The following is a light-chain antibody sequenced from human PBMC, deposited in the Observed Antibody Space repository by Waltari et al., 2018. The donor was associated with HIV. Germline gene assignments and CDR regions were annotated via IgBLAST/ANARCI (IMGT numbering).Light chain of an antibody. J-gene: IGLJ2*01. CDR2: DNN. Sequence: QSVLTQPPSVSAAPGQKVSISCSGSSSNIGNNYVSWYQQLPGTAPKRLIYDNNNRPSGIPDRFSGSKSGTSATLGITGLQTGDEADYYCETWDHSLSAVVFGGGTKLTVL. CDR1: SSNIGNNY. CDR3: ETWDHSLSAVV. V-gene: IGLV1-51*01.